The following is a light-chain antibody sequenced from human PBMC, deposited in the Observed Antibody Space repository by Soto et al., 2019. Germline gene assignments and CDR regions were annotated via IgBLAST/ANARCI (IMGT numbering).Light chain of an antibody. Sequence: EIVMTQSPDTLSVSPGERATLSCRASQSVRTNLAWDQQKPGQAPRLLIYDASTRATGVPARFSGSGSGTEFTLTISSLQSADFAVYYCQQYKSWWTFGQGTKVEIK. J-gene: IGKJ1*01. V-gene: IGKV3-15*01. CDR1: QSVRTN. CDR2: DAS. CDR3: QQYKSWWT.